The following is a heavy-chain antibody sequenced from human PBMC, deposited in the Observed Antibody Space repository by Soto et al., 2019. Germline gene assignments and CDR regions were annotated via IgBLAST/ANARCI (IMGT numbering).Heavy chain of an antibody. CDR1: GFTFSSYS. CDR3: VRHWLATRESDY. J-gene: IGHJ4*02. V-gene: IGHV3-21*01. Sequence: GGSLRLSCAASGFTFSSYSMNWVRQAPGKGLEWVSSLSSSSGHIYYADSVKGRFTISRDNAKNSLYLQMNSLRAEDTAVYYCVRHWLATRESDYWGQGTLVTVSS. CDR2: LSSSSGHI. D-gene: IGHD1-26*01.